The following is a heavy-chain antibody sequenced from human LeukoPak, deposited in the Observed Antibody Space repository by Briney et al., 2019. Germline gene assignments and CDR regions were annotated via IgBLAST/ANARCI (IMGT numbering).Heavy chain of an antibody. CDR3: AQITMIDYSWDAFDI. CDR1: GFTFSSHA. J-gene: IGHJ3*02. V-gene: IGHV3-23*01. D-gene: IGHD3-22*01. Sequence: PGGSLRLSCAASGFTFSSHAMSWVRQAPGKGLKWVSTISGSGGSTYYADSVKGRFTISRDNSKNTLYLQMSSLRAEDTAVYYCAQITMIDYSWDAFDIWGQGTMVTVSS. CDR2: ISGSGGST.